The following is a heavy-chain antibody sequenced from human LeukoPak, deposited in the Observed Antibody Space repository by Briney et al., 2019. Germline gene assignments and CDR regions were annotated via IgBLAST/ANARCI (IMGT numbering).Heavy chain of an antibody. CDR2: IYPGDSDT. J-gene: IGHJ4*02. D-gene: IGHD3-9*01. V-gene: IGHV5-51*01. CDR1: GYSFTSYW. CDR3: ARYFDWLNEPDDY. Sequence: GESLKISCKGSGYSFTSYWIGWVRQMPGKGLGWMGIIYPGDSDTRYSPSFQGQVTISADKSISTAYLQWSSLKASDTAMYYCARYFDWLNEPDDYWGQGTLVTVSS.